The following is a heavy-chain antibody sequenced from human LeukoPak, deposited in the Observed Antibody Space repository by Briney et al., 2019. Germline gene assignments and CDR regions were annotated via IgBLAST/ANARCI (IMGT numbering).Heavy chain of an antibody. D-gene: IGHD6-13*01. Sequence: PSETLSLTCTVSGRSLSSSSYYWGWIRQPPGRGLEWIGSIYYSGSIYYNPSLKSRDTISVDTSKNQFSLKLSSVTAADTGVYYCASFSEVGIAAAGHFDYWGQGTLVTVSS. CDR2: IYYSGSI. J-gene: IGHJ4*02. CDR3: ASFSEVGIAAAGHFDY. CDR1: GRSLSSSSYY. V-gene: IGHV4-39*01.